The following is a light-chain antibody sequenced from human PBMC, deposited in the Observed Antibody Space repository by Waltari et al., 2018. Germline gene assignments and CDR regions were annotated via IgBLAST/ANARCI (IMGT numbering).Light chain of an antibody. J-gene: IGKJ1*01. V-gene: IGKV3-15*01. Sequence: EIVMTQSPATLSVSPGERATISCRARQSVSSNLAWYQQKPGQAPSLLIYGASTRATGIPARFSGSGSGTDFTLTISSLQSEDFAVYYCQQYNNWWTFGQGTKVEIK. CDR1: QSVSSN. CDR2: GAS. CDR3: QQYNNWWT.